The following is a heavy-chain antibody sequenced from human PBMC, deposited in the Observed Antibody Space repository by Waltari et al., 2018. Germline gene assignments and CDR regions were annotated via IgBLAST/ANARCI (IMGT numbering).Heavy chain of an antibody. D-gene: IGHD2-2*01. Sequence: QVQLVQSGAEVKKPGASVKVSCKASGYTFTGYYMHWVRQAPGQGLEWMGRINPNSGGTNYAQKFQGRVTMTRDTSISTAYMELSRLRSDDTAVYYCARVRSYAPAENWFDPWGQGTLVTVSS. CDR1: GYTFTGYY. CDR2: INPNSGGT. V-gene: IGHV1-2*06. CDR3: ARVRSYAPAENWFDP. J-gene: IGHJ5*02.